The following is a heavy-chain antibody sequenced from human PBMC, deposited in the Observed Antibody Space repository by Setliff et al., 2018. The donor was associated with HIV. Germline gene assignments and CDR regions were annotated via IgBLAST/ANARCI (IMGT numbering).Heavy chain of an antibody. CDR2: IYHSGST. CDR3: ARVRVPAARGAFDI. Sequence: SETLSLTCAVYGGSFSGYYWSWIRQPPGKGLEWIGEIYHSGSTNYNPSLKSRATISVDKSKNQFSLNLSSVTAADTAVYYCARVRVPAARGAFDIWGQGTMVTVSS. D-gene: IGHD2-2*01. J-gene: IGHJ3*02. V-gene: IGHV4-34*01. CDR1: GGSFSGYY.